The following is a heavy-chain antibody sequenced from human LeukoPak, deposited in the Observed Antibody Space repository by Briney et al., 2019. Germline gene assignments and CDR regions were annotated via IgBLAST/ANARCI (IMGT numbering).Heavy chain of an antibody. D-gene: IGHD5-24*01. CDR2: INTDGSST. CDR3: AKVTMPYYYYMDV. Sequence: GGSLRLSCAASGFTFSSYWMHWVRQAPGKGLVWVSRINTDGSSTSYADSVKGRFTISRDNAKNTLYLQMNSLRAEDTAVYYCAKVTMPYYYYMDVWGKGTTVTVSS. CDR1: GFTFSSYW. J-gene: IGHJ6*03. V-gene: IGHV3-74*01.